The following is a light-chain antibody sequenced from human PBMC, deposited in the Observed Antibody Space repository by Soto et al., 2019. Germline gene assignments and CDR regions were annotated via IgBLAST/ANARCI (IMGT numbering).Light chain of an antibody. J-gene: IGKJ3*01. Sequence: EIVLTQSPGTLSLSPGESATLSYRASQSVSSSYLAWYQQKPGQAPRLLIYGASSRATGIPDSFSASGAGTDFTLTISRLEPEESAVYYCQQYSASPRTFGPGTKVDIK. V-gene: IGKV3-20*01. CDR2: GAS. CDR3: QQYSASPRT. CDR1: QSVSSSY.